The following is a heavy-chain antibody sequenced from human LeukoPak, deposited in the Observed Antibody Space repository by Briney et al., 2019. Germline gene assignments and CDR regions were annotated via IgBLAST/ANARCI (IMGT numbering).Heavy chain of an antibody. Sequence: GESLKISCKGSGYSFTSYRIGWVRQMPGKGLEWMGIIYPGDSDTRYSPSFQGQVTISADKSISTAYLQWSSLKASDTAMYYCARLDDFWSGYSNFDYWGQGTLVTVSS. D-gene: IGHD3-3*01. CDR3: ARLDDFWSGYSNFDY. J-gene: IGHJ4*02. V-gene: IGHV5-51*01. CDR1: GYSFTSYR. CDR2: IYPGDSDT.